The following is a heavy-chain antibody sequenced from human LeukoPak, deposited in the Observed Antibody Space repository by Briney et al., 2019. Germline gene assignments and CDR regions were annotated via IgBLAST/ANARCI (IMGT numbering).Heavy chain of an antibody. V-gene: IGHV3-23*01. Sequence: GGSLRLSCAASGFTFSSYAMSWVRQAPGKGLEWVSAISGSGGSTYYADSVKGRFTISRDNSKNILFLQMSSLRVEDTAIYYCAKDSRLLRGVVTTAFDSWGQGTLVTVSS. CDR3: AKDSRLLRGVVTTAFDS. J-gene: IGHJ4*02. CDR2: ISGSGGST. CDR1: GFTFSSYA. D-gene: IGHD3-3*01.